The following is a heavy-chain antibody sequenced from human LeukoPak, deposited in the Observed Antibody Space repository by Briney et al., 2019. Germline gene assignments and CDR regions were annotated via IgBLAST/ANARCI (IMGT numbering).Heavy chain of an antibody. J-gene: IGHJ4*02. CDR2: ISYDGSNK. Sequence: PGGSLRLSCTASGFTFGDYAMRWVRQAPGKGLEWVAVISYDGSNKYYADSVKGRFTISRDNSKNTLYLQMNSLRAEDTAVYYCARDGIDYYDSSGYYPYFDYWGQGTLVTVSS. CDR1: GFTFGDYA. CDR3: ARDGIDYYDSSGYYPYFDY. V-gene: IGHV3-30*04. D-gene: IGHD3-22*01.